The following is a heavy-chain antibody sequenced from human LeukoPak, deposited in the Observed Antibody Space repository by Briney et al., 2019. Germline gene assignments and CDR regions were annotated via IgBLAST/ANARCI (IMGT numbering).Heavy chain of an antibody. J-gene: IGHJ4*02. V-gene: IGHV3-23*01. CDR2: ISGSGGST. CDR1: GFTFSSYA. CDR3: AGDITVTKHFDY. Sequence: PGGSLRLSCAASGFTFSSYAMTWVRQAPGQGLEWVSAISGSGGSTYYADSVKGRFTIFRDNSKNTLYLRMNSLRAEDTAVYYCAGDITVTKHFDYWGQGTLVTVSS. D-gene: IGHD4-17*01.